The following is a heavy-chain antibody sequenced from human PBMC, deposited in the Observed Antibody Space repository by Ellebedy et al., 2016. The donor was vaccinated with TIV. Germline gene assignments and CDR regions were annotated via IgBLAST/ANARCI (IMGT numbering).Heavy chain of an antibody. Sequence: MPSETLSLTCAISGDSVSSNSAGWNWIRPSPSRGLEWLGRTYYRSKWYNDYAVSVKSRITINPDTSKNQFSLQLNSVTPEDTAVYYCARRSSRNVMDVWGQGTTVTVSS. D-gene: IGHD6-13*01. CDR2: TYYRSKWYN. CDR1: GDSVSSNSAG. V-gene: IGHV6-1*01. J-gene: IGHJ6*02. CDR3: ARRSSRNVMDV.